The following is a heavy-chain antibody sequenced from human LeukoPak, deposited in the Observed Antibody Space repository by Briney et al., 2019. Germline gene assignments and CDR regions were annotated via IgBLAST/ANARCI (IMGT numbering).Heavy chain of an antibody. J-gene: IGHJ4*02. D-gene: IGHD6-6*01. CDR3: ARDRSPSYSSSHHLDY. CDR1: GGSISSSY. V-gene: IGHV4-59*01. Sequence: PSETLSLTCTVSGGSISSSYWSWIRQPPGKGLEWIGYIYYSGSANYNPSLKSRVTISVDTSKNQVSLKLSSVNAADTAVYYFARDRSPSYSSSHHLDYWGQGTLVTVSS. CDR2: IYYSGSA.